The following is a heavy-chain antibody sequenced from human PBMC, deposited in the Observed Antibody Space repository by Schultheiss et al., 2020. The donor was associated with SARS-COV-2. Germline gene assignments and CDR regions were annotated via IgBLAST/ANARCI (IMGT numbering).Heavy chain of an antibody. V-gene: IGHV4-59*12. Sequence: SETLSLTCTVSGGSISSYYWSWIRQPPGKGLECIGYIYYSGSTNYNPSRKSRVTISVDTSRNQFSLKLSSVTAADTAVYYCASSHAVGMDVWGQGTKVTVSS. CDR3: ASSHAVGMDV. CDR1: GGSISSYY. D-gene: IGHD4-17*01. J-gene: IGHJ6*02. CDR2: IYYSGST.